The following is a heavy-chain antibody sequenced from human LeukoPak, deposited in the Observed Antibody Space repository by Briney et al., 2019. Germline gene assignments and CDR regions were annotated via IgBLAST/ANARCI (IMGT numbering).Heavy chain of an antibody. D-gene: IGHD3-22*01. CDR3: ARDDSSGLYAFDI. CDR1: GGSISSYY. V-gene: IGHV4-59*01. J-gene: IGHJ3*02. Sequence: SETLSLTCTVSGGSISSYYWSWIRQPPGKGLEWIGYIYYSGSTNYNPSLKSRVTISVDTSKNQFSLKLSSVTAANTAVYYCARDDSSGLYAFDIWGQGTMVTVSS. CDR2: IYYSGST.